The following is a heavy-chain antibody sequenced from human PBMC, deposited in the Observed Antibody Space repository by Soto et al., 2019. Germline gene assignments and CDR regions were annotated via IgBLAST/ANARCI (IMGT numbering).Heavy chain of an antibody. CDR1: GGSISSDDYS. CDR3: AKEAAGGSGATGWSFDI. Sequence: SETLSLTCVVSGGSISSDDYSWNWIRQPPGKGLEWIGYTYRTGTTYYNPSLQNRVPIAVDTSKNRFSRKLNFVPAADTAAYYVAKEAAGGSGATGWSFDIWGQGTMVAVSS. CDR2: TYRTGTT. V-gene: IGHV4-30-2*01. J-gene: IGHJ3*02. D-gene: IGHD6-25*01.